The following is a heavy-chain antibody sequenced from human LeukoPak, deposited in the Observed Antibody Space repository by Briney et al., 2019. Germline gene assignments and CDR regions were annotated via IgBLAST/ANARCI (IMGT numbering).Heavy chain of an antibody. V-gene: IGHV1-8*01. D-gene: IGHD6-19*01. CDR3: ATDSSGYNWFDP. Sequence: AASVKVSCKASGYTFTSYDINWVRQATGQGLEWMGWMNPNSGNTGYAQKFQGRVTTTRNTSISTAYMELSSLRSEDTAVYYCATDSSGYNWFDPWGQGTLVTVSS. J-gene: IGHJ5*02. CDR2: MNPNSGNT. CDR1: GYTFTSYD.